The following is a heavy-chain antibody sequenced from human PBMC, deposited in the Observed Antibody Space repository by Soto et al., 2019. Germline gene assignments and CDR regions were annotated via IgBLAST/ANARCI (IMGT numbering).Heavy chain of an antibody. J-gene: IGHJ6*02. CDR1: GFSLSTSGVG. V-gene: IGHV2-5*02. Sequence: SGPTLVNPTQTLTLTCTFSGFSLSTSGVGVGWIRQPPGKALEQLALIYWDDDKRYSPSLKSRLTITRDTSKNQVVLTMTNMDPVDAVTYYCVKINYYYYSMDVWGQGTTVTVSS. CDR2: IYWDDDK. CDR3: VKINYYYYSMDV.